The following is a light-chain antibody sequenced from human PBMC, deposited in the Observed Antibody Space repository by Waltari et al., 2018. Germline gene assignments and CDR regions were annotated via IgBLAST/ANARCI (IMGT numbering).Light chain of an antibody. CDR2: AAS. V-gene: IGKV3-20*01. CDR1: QTIRSRD. CDR3: QQYRDSLWT. Sequence: EIVLTQSPDTLSLSPGERATLSCKSSQTIRSRDLAWYQQKPGQAPRLRLYAASRRAIGIPDRFSGTGSGPDFTLTISRLEPEDSAVYFCQQYRDSLWTFGQGTKVEIK. J-gene: IGKJ1*01.